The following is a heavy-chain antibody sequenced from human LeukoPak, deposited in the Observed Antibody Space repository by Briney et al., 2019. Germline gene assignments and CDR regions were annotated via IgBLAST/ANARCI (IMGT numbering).Heavy chain of an antibody. CDR1: GGSFSGYY. J-gene: IGHJ4*02. Sequence: SETLSLTCAVYGGSFSGYYWSWIRQPPGKGLEWIGSIYHSGSTYYNPSLRSRVTISVDTSKNQFSLKLSSVTAADTAVYYCARGGGSGGVLMVYAILFDYWGQGALVTVSS. D-gene: IGHD2-8*01. CDR2: IYHSGST. V-gene: IGHV4-34*01. CDR3: ARGGGSGGVLMVYAILFDY.